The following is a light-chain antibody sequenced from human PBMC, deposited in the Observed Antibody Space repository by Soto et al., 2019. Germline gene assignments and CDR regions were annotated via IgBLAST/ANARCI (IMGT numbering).Light chain of an antibody. CDR3: HQIHTTPWT. J-gene: IGKJ1*01. Sequence: DIQMTKSPSSLSASVGDRVTITRRASQRITTYLNWYQQRPGKAPSLLIYAASYLREGVPSRFSGSGSGTDFTLTIAGLQPDDFATYFCHQIHTTPWTFGQGTKVDIK. CDR2: AAS. V-gene: IGKV1-39*01. CDR1: QRITTY.